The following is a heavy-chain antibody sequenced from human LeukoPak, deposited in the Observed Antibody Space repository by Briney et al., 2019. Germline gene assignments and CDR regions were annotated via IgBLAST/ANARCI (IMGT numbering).Heavy chain of an antibody. Sequence: EGLLRLSCAAAGFTFSSYGIHWVRQAPRKGREWGAVIWYDGSNKYYADSVKGRFTISRDNSKNTLYLQMNSLRAEDTAVYYCARDGPRVDYDILAGYLWDYWGQGTLVTVSS. D-gene: IGHD3-9*01. CDR2: IWYDGSNK. J-gene: IGHJ4*02. CDR3: ARDGPRVDYDILAGYLWDY. V-gene: IGHV3-33*01. CDR1: GFTFSSYG.